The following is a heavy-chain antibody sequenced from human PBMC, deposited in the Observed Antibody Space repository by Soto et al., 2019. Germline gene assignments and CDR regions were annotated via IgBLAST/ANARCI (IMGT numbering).Heavy chain of an antibody. CDR3: ARKRYFDPYYIDY. V-gene: IGHV4-4*02. CDR2: IYHSGST. J-gene: IGHJ4*02. CDR1: GGSISSSNW. Sequence: SETLSLTCAVSGGSISSSNWWSWVRQPPGKGLEWIGEIYHSGSTNYNPSLKSRVTISVDKSKNQFSLKLISVTAADTAVYYCARKRYFDPYYIDYWGQGTLVTVSS. D-gene: IGHD3-9*01.